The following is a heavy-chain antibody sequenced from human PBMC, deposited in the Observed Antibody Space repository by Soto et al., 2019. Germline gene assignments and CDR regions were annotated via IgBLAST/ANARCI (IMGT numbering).Heavy chain of an antibody. J-gene: IGHJ5*02. CDR2: ISTSGSPA. Sequence: QVHLVESGGGLVKPGGSLRLSCTVSGFAVRHNYLTWIRQAPGKGLEWLSYISTSGSPAYYADSLKGRFTISTDNAKKSLYLQLDSLRAEDTGVYYCATGGIYYEAWGQGTLVTVS. D-gene: IGHD1-26*01. V-gene: IGHV3-11*01. CDR3: ATGGIYYEA. CDR1: GFAVRHNY.